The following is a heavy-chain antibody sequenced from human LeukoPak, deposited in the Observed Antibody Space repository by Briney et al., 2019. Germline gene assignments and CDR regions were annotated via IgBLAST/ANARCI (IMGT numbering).Heavy chain of an antibody. CDR1: GYTFTSYY. CDR2: INPSGGST. V-gene: IGHV1-46*01. J-gene: IGHJ4*02. CDR3: ARSIAAADHFDY. D-gene: IGHD6-13*01. Sequence: ASVKVSCKASGYTFTSYYMHWVRQAPGQGLEWMGIINPSGGSTSYAQKFQGRVTMTRDTSTSTVYMDLSSLRSEDTAVYYCARSIAAADHFDYWGQGTLVTVSS.